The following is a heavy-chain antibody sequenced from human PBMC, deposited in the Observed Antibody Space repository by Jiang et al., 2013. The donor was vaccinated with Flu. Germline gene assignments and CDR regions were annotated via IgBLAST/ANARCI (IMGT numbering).Heavy chain of an antibody. V-gene: IGHV4-30-4*01. CDR2: IYYSGST. CDR1: GGSISSGDYY. J-gene: IGHJ6*02. Sequence: PGLVKPSQTLSLTCTVSGGSISSGDYYWSWIRQPPGKGLEWIGYIYYSGSTYYNPSLKSRVTISVDTSKNQFSLKLSSVTAADTAVYYCARGRDSIAAAGYYYYYGMDVWGQGTTVTVSS. D-gene: IGHD6-13*01. CDR3: ARGRDSIAAAGYYYYYGMDV.